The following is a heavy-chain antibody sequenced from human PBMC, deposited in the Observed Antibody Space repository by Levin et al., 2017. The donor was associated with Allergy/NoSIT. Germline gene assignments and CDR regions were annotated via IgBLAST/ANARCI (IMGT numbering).Heavy chain of an antibody. J-gene: IGHJ6*02. D-gene: IGHD4-23*01. V-gene: IGHV5-51*01. Sequence: GGSLRLSCKGSGYYFTTYWIGWVRQMPGKGLEWMGIIYPGDSDTRYSPSFQGQVTISGDDSISTVYLQWSSLKASDTAMYYCARRGRTPVLNPGYHGMDVWGQGTTVTVSS. CDR3: ARRGRTPVLNPGYHGMDV. CDR2: IYPGDSDT. CDR1: GYYFTTYW.